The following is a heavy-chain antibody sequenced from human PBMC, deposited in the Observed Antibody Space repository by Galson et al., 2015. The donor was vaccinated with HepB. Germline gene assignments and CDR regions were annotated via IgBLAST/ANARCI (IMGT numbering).Heavy chain of an antibody. CDR1: GFTFSSYA. CDR2: ISYDGSNK. V-gene: IGHV3-30-3*01. J-gene: IGHJ3*02. Sequence: SLRLSCAASGFTFSSYAMHWVRQAPGKGLEWVAVISYDGSNKYYADSVKGRFTISRDNSKNTLYLQMNSLRAEDTAVYYCARAGLTAYGDAFDIWGQGTMVTVSS. D-gene: IGHD4-17*01. CDR3: ARAGLTAYGDAFDI.